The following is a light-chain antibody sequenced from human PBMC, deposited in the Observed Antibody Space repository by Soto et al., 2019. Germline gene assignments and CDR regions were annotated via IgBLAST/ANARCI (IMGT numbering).Light chain of an antibody. V-gene: IGKV1-39*01. CDR1: QSISSY. J-gene: IGKJ5*01. CDR2: AAS. Sequence: GDRVTITCRANQSISSYLNWYQQKPRRPPKLLIYAASTLQSGVPSRFSGSGFGTDFNLTISGLQTEDFGTYYCQQSYGRPPITFGQGTRLEIK. CDR3: QQSYGRPPIT.